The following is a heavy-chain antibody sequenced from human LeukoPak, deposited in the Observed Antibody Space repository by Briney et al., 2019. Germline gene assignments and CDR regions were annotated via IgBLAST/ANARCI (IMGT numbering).Heavy chain of an antibody. J-gene: IGHJ4*02. CDR2: ISGSGGST. CDR3: AKDKEWELLFDY. V-gene: IGHV3-23*01. Sequence: GGSLRLSCAASGFTFSSYAMSWVRQAPGKGLEWVSAISGSGGSTYYADSVKGRFTISGDNSKNTLYLQMNSLRAEDTAVYYCAKDKEWELLFDYWGQGTLVTVSS. D-gene: IGHD1-26*01. CDR1: GFTFSSYA.